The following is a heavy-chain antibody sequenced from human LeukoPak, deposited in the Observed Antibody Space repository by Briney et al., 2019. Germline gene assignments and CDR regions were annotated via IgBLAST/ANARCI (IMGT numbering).Heavy chain of an antibody. D-gene: IGHD6-13*01. Sequence: PGGSLRPPCAASGFTFSSYSMNWVRQAPGKGLEWVSSISSSSSYIYYADSVKGRFTISRDNAKNSLYLQMNSLRAEDTAVYYCARPDEQQLVRDAFDIWGQVTKVTVSS. CDR2: ISSSSSYI. J-gene: IGHJ3*02. V-gene: IGHV3-21*01. CDR3: ARPDEQQLVRDAFDI. CDR1: GFTFSSYS.